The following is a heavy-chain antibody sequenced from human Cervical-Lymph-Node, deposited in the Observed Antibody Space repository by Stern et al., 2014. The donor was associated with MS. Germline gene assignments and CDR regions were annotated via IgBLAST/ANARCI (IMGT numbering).Heavy chain of an antibody. CDR1: GGSFSGYY. V-gene: IGHV4-34*01. CDR3: ASLLQYGSGSSDY. CDR2: INHSGSP. Sequence: QVQLQQWGAGLLKPSETLSLTCAVYGGSFSGYYWSWIRQPPGKGLEWIGEINHSGSPNYNPSLKSRVTISVDTSKNQFSLKLSSVTAADTAVYYCASLLQYGSGSSDYWGQGTLVTVSS. D-gene: IGHD3-10*01. J-gene: IGHJ4*02.